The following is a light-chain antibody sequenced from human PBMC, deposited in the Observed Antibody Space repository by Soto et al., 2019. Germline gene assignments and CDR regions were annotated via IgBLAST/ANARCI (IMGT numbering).Light chain of an antibody. CDR3: QQTHSIPRT. CDR2: AAS. J-gene: IGKJ4*01. Sequence: DIQMTQSPSSLSASLGDRVTITCRASQSISTYLHWYQQKPGKAPILLIYAASSLQSGVPSRFSGSGSGADFTLTISSLQPEDFATYYCQQTHSIPRTFGGGTKVQIK. V-gene: IGKV1-39*01. CDR1: QSISTY.